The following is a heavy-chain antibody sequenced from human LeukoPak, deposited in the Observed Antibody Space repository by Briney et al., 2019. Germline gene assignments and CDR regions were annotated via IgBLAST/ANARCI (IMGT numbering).Heavy chain of an antibody. CDR2: LRQDGSEK. V-gene: IGHV3-7*01. CDR1: GFTFSSYW. CDR3: VMYSRADY. Sequence: GGSLRLSCAASGFTFSSYWMSWVRQAPGKGLEWVANLRQDGSEKYYVDSVKGRFTISRDNAKNSLYLQMNSLRAEDTAVYYCVMYSRADYWGQGTLVTVSS. D-gene: IGHD6-13*01. J-gene: IGHJ4*02.